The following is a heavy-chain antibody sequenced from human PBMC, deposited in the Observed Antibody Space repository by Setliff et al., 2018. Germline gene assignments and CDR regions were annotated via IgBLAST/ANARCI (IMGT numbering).Heavy chain of an antibody. CDR1: GFSFSNYW. CDR2: INSDGSST. J-gene: IGHJ4*02. Sequence: QPGGSLRLSCAASGFSFSNYWMHWVRQAPGKGLVWVSRINSDGSSTNYADSVKGQFTVSRDNAKNTLYLQMNSLRAEDTAVYYCARDGHNVYYFDYWGLGTLVTAPQ. V-gene: IGHV3-74*01. CDR3: ARDGHNVYYFDY. D-gene: IGHD1-1*01.